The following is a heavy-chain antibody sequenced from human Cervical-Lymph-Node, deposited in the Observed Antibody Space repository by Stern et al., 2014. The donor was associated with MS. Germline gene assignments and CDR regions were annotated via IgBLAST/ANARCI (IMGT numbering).Heavy chain of an antibody. J-gene: IGHJ4*02. V-gene: IGHV1-69*06. CDR1: GGSFIHYA. Sequence: QVQLGQSGPEVKKPGSSVKVSCKASGGSFIHYAITWVRQAPGQGPEWMGDISPMFSTSNYAQKFQCRVTITADKSTTTAYMEVNSLTSEDTAVYYCAGPRYAFWGQGTLVIVSS. D-gene: IGHD2-2*01. CDR3: AGPRYAF. CDR2: ISPMFSTS.